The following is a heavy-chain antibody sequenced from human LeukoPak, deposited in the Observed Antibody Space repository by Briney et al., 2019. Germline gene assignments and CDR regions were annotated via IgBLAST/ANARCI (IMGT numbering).Heavy chain of an antibody. J-gene: IGHJ6*03. CDR3: ARGMYYYYYYMDV. CDR1: GGSFSGYY. CDR2: MNHSGST. V-gene: IGHV4-34*01. Sequence: SETLSLTCAVYGGSFSGYYWSWIRQPPGKGLEWIGEMNHSGSTNYNPSLKSRVTISVDTSKNQFSLKLNSVTAADTAVYYCARGMYYYYYYMDVWGKGTTVTVSS.